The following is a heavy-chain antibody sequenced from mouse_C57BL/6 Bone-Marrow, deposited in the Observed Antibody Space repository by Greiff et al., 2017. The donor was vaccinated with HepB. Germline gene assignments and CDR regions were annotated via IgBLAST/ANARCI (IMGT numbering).Heavy chain of an antibody. CDR3: ASYYGSSYVFAY. J-gene: IGHJ3*01. CDR1: GYTFTSYW. Sequence: QVQLKQPGTELVKPGASVKLSCKASGYTFTSYWMHWVKQRPGQGLEWIGNINPSNGGTNYNEKFKSKATLTVDKSSSTAYRQLSSLTSEDSAVYYCASYYGSSYVFAYWGQGTLVTVSA. CDR2: INPSNGGT. V-gene: IGHV1-53*01. D-gene: IGHD1-1*01.